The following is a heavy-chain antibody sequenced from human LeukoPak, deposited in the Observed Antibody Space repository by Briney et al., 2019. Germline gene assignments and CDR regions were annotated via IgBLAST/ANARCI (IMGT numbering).Heavy chain of an antibody. J-gene: IGHJ4*02. V-gene: IGHV1-69*13. CDR1: GGTFSSYA. CDR2: IIPIFGTA. Sequence: GASVKVSCKASGGTFSSYAISWVRQAPGQGLEWMGGIIPIFGTANNAQKFQGRVTMTADESTSTAYMELSSLRSEDTAIYYCARSSGYYYQYFDYWGQGSLVTVSS. CDR3: ARSSGYYYQYFDY. D-gene: IGHD3-22*01.